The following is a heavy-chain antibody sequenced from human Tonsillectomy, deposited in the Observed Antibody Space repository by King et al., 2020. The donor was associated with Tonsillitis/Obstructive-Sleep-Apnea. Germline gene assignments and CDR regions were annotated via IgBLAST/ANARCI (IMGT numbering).Heavy chain of an antibody. CDR1: GGSVSSGSYY. CDR3: ARDFSHDFWSGYYSV. V-gene: IGHV4-61*01. Sequence: QLQESGPGLVKPSETLSLTCTVSGGSVSSGSYYWRWIRQPPGKGLEWIGYIYYSGSTNYNPSLKSRVTISVDTSKNQFSLKLSSVTAADTAVYYCARDFSHDFWSGYYSVWGQGTLVTVSS. CDR2: IYYSGST. D-gene: IGHD3-3*01. J-gene: IGHJ4*02.